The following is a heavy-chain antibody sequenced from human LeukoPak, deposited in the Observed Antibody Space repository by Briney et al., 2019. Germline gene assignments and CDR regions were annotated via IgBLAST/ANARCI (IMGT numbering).Heavy chain of an antibody. J-gene: IGHJ4*02. CDR3: ARDHRGVFDY. V-gene: IGHV3-7*05. D-gene: IGHD3-10*01. CDR2: IKQDGSEK. Sequence: PGGSLRLPCAPSGITFSSYWMSWVRQAPGKGLEWVANIKQDGSEKYYVDSVRGRFTISRDNAKNSLYLQMNSLRADDTAMYYCARDHRGVFDYWGQGTLVVVSS. CDR1: GITFSSYW.